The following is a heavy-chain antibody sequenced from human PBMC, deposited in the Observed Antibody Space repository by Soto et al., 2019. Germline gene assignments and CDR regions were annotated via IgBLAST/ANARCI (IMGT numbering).Heavy chain of an antibody. CDR2: LSVSSLNT. CDR1: GFPFGNYA. Sequence: GGSLRLSCEASGFPFGNYAMTLVRQCPRRGLEWVSALSVSSLNTYYADSVKGRFTISRDNSKNTMYLEMNSLRVDDTAVYYCTTQFFLSSTKPPADVWGQGTPVTVSS. V-gene: IGHV3-23*01. CDR3: TTQFFLSSTKPPADV. J-gene: IGHJ6*02.